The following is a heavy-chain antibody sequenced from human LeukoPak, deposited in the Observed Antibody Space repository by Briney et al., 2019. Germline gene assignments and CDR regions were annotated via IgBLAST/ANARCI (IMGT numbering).Heavy chain of an antibody. Sequence: GGSLRLSCAASGFTFSSYGMSWVRQAPGKGLEWASDISGSGGSTNYADSVKGRFTISRDNSKNTLYLQMNSLRADDTAVYYCVKTGSGWWFDYWGQGTLVTVSS. J-gene: IGHJ4*02. CDR1: GFTFSSYG. CDR2: ISGSGGST. D-gene: IGHD6-19*01. CDR3: VKTGSGWWFDY. V-gene: IGHV3-23*01.